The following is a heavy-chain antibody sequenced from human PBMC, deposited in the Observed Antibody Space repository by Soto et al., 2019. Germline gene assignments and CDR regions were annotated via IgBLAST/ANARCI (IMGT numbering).Heavy chain of an antibody. CDR2: ISSSSFSI. Sequence: EVQLVESRGGLVKPGGSLRLSCAASGFTFSTYSMNWVRQAPGKGLEWVSSISSSSFSINYADSVKGRFSISRDNAQNSLHLQMNNLRAEDTAVYYCARNESSNIYGMDVWGQGTTVTVSS. CDR1: GFTFSTYS. V-gene: IGHV3-21*01. CDR3: ARNESSNIYGMDV. J-gene: IGHJ6*02. D-gene: IGHD6-6*01.